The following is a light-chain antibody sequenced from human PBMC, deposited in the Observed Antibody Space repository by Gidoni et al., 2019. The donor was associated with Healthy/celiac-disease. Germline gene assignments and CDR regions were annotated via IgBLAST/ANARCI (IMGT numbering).Light chain of an antibody. CDR3: QQRSNWPWT. CDR2: DAS. CDR1: PSVSSY. Sequence: EIVLTQSPATLSLSPGERATLSCRASPSVSSYLAWYQQKPGQSPRLLIYDASNMATGIPARFSGSGSGTDFTLTTISLEPEDFAVYYCQQRSNWPWTFXXXTKVEIK. J-gene: IGKJ1*01. V-gene: IGKV3-11*01.